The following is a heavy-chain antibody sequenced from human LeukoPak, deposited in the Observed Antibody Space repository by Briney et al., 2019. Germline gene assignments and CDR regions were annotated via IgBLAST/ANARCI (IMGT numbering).Heavy chain of an antibody. CDR1: GFTFSSYA. CDR3: AKGSYVLRYFDWSVGSFDY. V-gene: IGHV3-23*01. J-gene: IGHJ4*02. CDR2: ISGSGGST. D-gene: IGHD3-9*01. Sequence: GGSLRLSCAASGFTFSSYAMSWVRQAPGKGLEWVSAISGSGGSTYYADSVKGRFTISRDNSKNTLYLQMNSLRAEDTALYYCAKGSYVLRYFDWSVGSFDYWGQGTLVTVSS.